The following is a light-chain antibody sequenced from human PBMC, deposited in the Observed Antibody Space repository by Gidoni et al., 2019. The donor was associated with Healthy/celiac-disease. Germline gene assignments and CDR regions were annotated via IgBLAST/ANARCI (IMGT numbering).Light chain of an antibody. CDR2: DAS. CDR1: QDISNY. J-gene: IGKJ4*01. CDR3: QQYDNLPLT. Sequence: IPITQSPSSLSASVGDRVTITFQASQDISNYLNWYQQKPGKAPKLLNYDASNLETGVPSRFSGSGSGTDFTFNISSLQPEDIATYYCQQYDNLPLTFGGGTKVEIK. V-gene: IGKV1-33*01.